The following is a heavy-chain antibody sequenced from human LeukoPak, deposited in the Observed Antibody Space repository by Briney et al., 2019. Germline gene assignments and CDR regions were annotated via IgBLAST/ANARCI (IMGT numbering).Heavy chain of an antibody. D-gene: IGHD3-10*01. J-gene: IGHJ6*03. Sequence: KPSETLSLTCAVYGGSFSHYYWTWIRQPPGKGLEWIGEINHSGRTNYNPSLKSRVTISVDPSKNQFSLKLSSVTAADTAVYYCARHFQGRFGELGLSYYYYMDVWGKGTTVTISS. CDR3: ARHFQGRFGELGLSYYYYMDV. CDR1: GGSFSHYY. V-gene: IGHV4-34*01. CDR2: INHSGRT.